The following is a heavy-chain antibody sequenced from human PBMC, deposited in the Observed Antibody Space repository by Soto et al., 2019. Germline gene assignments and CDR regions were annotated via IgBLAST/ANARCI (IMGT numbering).Heavy chain of an antibody. CDR1: GGSISSSNW. J-gene: IGHJ6*02. CDR2: IYHSGST. V-gene: IGHV4-4*02. Sequence: SETLSLTCAVSGGSISSSNWWSWVRQPPGKGLEWIGEIYHSGSTNYNPSLKSRVTISVDKSKNQFSLKLSSVTAADTAVYYCARTIQLWFGLLDLDGMDVWGQGTTVTVSS. CDR3: ARTIQLWFGLLDLDGMDV. D-gene: IGHD5-18*01.